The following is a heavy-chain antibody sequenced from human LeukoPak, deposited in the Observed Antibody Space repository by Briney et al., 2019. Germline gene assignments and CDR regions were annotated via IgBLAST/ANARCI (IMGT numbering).Heavy chain of an antibody. Sequence: PSETLSLTCTVSGVSISSYYWSWIRQPPGKGLEWIGYIYPSGSTNYNPSLKSRVTISVDTSKNQFSLKLSSVTAADTTVYYCARHGYYDSSGYFGYWGQGTLVTVSS. CDR3: ARHGYYDSSGYFGY. CDR2: IYPSGST. D-gene: IGHD3-22*01. J-gene: IGHJ4*02. CDR1: GVSISSYY. V-gene: IGHV4-4*09.